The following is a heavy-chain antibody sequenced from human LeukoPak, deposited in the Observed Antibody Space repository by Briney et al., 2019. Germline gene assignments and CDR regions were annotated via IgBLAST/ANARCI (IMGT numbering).Heavy chain of an antibody. D-gene: IGHD5-18*01. Sequence: GGSLSLSCAASGFAFSDYSMNWVRQAPGKGLEWVSYISSSDNTIHYADSVKGRFTISRDNAKNSLYLEMNSLRDEDTAVYYCARVHRGYSYGRLDYWGQGTLVTVSS. CDR3: ARVHRGYSYGRLDY. CDR1: GFAFSDYS. CDR2: ISSSDNTI. J-gene: IGHJ4*02. V-gene: IGHV3-48*02.